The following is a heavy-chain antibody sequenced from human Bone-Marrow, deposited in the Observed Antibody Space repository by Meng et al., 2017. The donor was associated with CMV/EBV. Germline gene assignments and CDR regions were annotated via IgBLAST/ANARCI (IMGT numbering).Heavy chain of an antibody. V-gene: IGHV3-74*03. J-gene: IGHJ3*02. CDR3: TRDQGYNYGSDVFAI. Sequence: GGSLRLSCAASGFTFSTYWMHWVRQVPGKGLVWVSRTNRDGSSRTYADSVKGRFTISRDNVKNTLYLQMSSLRADDTAIYYCTRDQGYNYGSDVFAIWGQGTMVTVSS. CDR2: TNRDGSSR. D-gene: IGHD5-18*01. CDR1: GFTFSTYW.